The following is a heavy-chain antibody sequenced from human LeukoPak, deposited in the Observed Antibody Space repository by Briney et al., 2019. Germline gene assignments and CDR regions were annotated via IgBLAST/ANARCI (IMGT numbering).Heavy chain of an antibody. CDR2: INRDGSEK. CDR1: GFTFSNFW. J-gene: IGHJ4*02. V-gene: IGHV3-7*01. Sequence: GGSLRLSCAASGFTFSNFWMGWARQGPEKELQWVASINRDGSEKHPVDSVKGRFTISRDNAKNSVFLEMSSLRVEDTAVYYCVRDVELWGQGTLVTVSS. D-gene: IGHD1-1*01. CDR3: VRDVEL.